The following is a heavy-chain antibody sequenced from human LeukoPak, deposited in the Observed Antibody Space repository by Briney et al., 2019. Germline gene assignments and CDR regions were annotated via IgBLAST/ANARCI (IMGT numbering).Heavy chain of an antibody. CDR1: GGSTSSDC. CDR2: IYYSGST. D-gene: IGHD3-22*01. J-gene: IGHJ3*02. Sequence: PSEILSLTCTVSGGSTSSDCWSWIRQPPGKGLEWIGYIYYSGSTNYNPSLKSRVTISVDTSENQFSLKLSSVTAADTAVYYCAREKTAYYYDSSGFSEGAFDIWGQGTMVTVSS. CDR3: AREKTAYYYDSSGFSEGAFDI. V-gene: IGHV4-59*12.